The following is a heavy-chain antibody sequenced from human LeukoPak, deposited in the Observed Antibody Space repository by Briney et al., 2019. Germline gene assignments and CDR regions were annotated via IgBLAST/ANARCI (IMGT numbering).Heavy chain of an antibody. D-gene: IGHD2-21*02. Sequence: SETLSLTCTVSGGSISSYYWSWIRQPPGKGLEWIGYIYYSGSTNYNPSLKSRVTISVDTSKNQFSLKLSSVTAADTAVYYCAREYGSRHIVVVTATLNWFDPWGQGTLVTVSS. CDR1: GGSISSYY. CDR2: IYYSGST. J-gene: IGHJ5*02. CDR3: AREYGSRHIVVVTATLNWFDP. V-gene: IGHV4-59*01.